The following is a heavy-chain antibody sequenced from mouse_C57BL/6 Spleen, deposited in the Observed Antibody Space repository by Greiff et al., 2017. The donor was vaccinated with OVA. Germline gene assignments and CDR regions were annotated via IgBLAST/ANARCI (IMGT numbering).Heavy chain of an antibody. J-gene: IGHJ1*03. V-gene: IGHV5-9*01. Sequence: EVQLQESGGGLVKPGGSLKLSCAASGFTFSSYTMSWVRQTPEKRLEWVATISGGGGNTYYPDSVKGRFTISRDNAKNTLYLQMSSLRSEDTALYYCARQYYGSSQGYFDVWGTGTTVTVSS. CDR3: ARQYYGSSQGYFDV. D-gene: IGHD1-1*01. CDR1: GFTFSSYT. CDR2: ISGGGGNT.